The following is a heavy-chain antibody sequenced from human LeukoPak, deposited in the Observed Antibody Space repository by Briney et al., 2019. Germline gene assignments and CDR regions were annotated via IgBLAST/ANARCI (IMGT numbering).Heavy chain of an antibody. Sequence: GGSLRLSCAASGFTFSSYWMSWVRQAPGKGLEWVANIKKDGSEKYYVDSVKGRFTISRENAKTSLYLQMNSLRAEDTAVYYCARGGYDSSGYYWFNPWGQGTLVTVSS. CDR2: IKKDGSEK. V-gene: IGHV3-7*01. J-gene: IGHJ5*02. CDR1: GFTFSSYW. D-gene: IGHD3-22*01. CDR3: ARGGYDSSGYYWFNP.